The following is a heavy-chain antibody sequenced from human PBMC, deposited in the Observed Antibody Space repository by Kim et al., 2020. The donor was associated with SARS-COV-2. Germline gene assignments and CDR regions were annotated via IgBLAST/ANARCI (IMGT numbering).Heavy chain of an antibody. D-gene: IGHD4-17*01. CDR2: IYYSGST. J-gene: IGHJ5*02. CDR1: GGSISSSSYY. CDR3: ARQATVTTAYNWFDP. V-gene: IGHV4-39*01. Sequence: SETLSLTCTVSGGSISSSSYYWGWIRQPPGKGLEWIGSIYYSGSTYYNPSLKSRVTISVDTSKNQFSLKLSSVTAADTAVYYCARQATVTTAYNWFDPWGQGTLVTVSS.